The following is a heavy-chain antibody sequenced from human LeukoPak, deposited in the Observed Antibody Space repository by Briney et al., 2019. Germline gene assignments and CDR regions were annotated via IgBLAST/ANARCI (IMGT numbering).Heavy chain of an antibody. CDR1: GYTFTGYY. CDR3: AREWDDSSGYYIDY. D-gene: IGHD3-22*01. CDR2: INPNGGGT. V-gene: IGHV1-2*02. Sequence: GASVKVSCKASGYTFTGYYMHWVRQAPGQGLEWMGWINPNGGGTNYAQKFQGRVTMTRDTSISTAYMEPSRLRSDDTAVYYCAREWDDSSGYYIDYWGQGTLVTVSS. J-gene: IGHJ4*02.